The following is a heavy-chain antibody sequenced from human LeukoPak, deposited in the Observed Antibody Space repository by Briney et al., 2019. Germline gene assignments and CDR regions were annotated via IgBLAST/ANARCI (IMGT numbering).Heavy chain of an antibody. D-gene: IGHD6-19*01. CDR3: ARDHVIAVAGTVDY. Sequence: GGSLRLSCAASGFTFSSYAMHWVRQAPGKGLEWVAVISYDGSNKYYADSVKGRFTISRDNSKNTLYLQMNSLRAEDTAVYYCARDHVIAVAGTVDYWGQGTLVTVSS. CDR1: GFTFSSYA. V-gene: IGHV3-30*04. CDR2: ISYDGSNK. J-gene: IGHJ4*02.